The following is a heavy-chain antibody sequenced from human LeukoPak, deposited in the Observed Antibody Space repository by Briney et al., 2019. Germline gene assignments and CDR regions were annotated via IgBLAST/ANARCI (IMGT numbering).Heavy chain of an antibody. CDR2: IYPGDSDT. CDR3: ARRRGFGSSAVDQ. Sequence: GESLQISCKGSGYRFTSYWIGWVRQMPGKGLEWMGIIYPGDSDTRYSPSFQGQVTISADKSISTAYLQWSSLKASDTAMYYCARRRGFGSSAVDQWGQGTLVTVSS. CDR1: GYRFTSYW. D-gene: IGHD3-10*01. J-gene: IGHJ4*02. V-gene: IGHV5-51*01.